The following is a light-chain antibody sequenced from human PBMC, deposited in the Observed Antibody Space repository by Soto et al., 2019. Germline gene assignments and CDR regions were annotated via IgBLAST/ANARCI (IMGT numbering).Light chain of an antibody. CDR3: QAYDYSLTASV. CDR2: GNR. CDR1: SSNLGAGYD. J-gene: IGLJ3*02. V-gene: IGLV1-40*01. Sequence: QSVLTQPPSVSGAPGQRVTLSCTGNSSNLGAGYDVHWYQQLPGAAPKLVIFGNRNRPSGVPERFSGSKSGTSASLAITGLQAEDGAHYYCQAYDYSLTASVFGGGTKLTVL.